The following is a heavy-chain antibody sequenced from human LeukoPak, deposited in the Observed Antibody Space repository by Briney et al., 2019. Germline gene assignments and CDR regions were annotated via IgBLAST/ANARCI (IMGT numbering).Heavy chain of an antibody. J-gene: IGHJ4*02. D-gene: IGHD3-3*01. CDR1: GGTFTSYA. Sequence: EASVKVSCKASGGTFTSYAISWVRQAPRQGLEWMGGIIRIFGTANYAQKFQGRLTITSDESTRTAYMELSSLRSEDTAVYYCAKSYTTSQVWSGYYGVDDWGQATLVTVSS. V-gene: IGHV1-69*13. CDR3: AKSYTTSQVWSGYYGVDD. CDR2: IIRIFGTA.